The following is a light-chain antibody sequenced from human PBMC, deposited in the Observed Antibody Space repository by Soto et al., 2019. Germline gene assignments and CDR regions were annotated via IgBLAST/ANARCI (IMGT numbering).Light chain of an antibody. CDR2: KAS. J-gene: IGKJ1*01. Sequence: DIQMTQYPSTLSASVGDRVIITCRASQSISSWLAWYQQKPGKAPKLLISKASNLESGVPSRFSGSGSGTEFTLTVSSLQPDDFATYYCQQYYSYWKFGQGTKVEIK. CDR3: QQYYSYWK. CDR1: QSISSW. V-gene: IGKV1-5*03.